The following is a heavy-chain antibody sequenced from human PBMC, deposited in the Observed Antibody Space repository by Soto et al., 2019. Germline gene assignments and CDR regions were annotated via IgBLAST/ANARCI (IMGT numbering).Heavy chain of an antibody. CDR3: AKTRGQYCSGGSCPHYYYGMDV. J-gene: IGHJ6*02. CDR1: GFTFSSYT. D-gene: IGHD2-15*01. Sequence: GSLILSCEASGFTFSSYTMNWVRQAPGKGLEWVSAISGSGGSTYYADSVKGRFTISRDNSKNTLYLQMNSLRAEDTAVYYCAKTRGQYCSGGSCPHYYYGMDVWGQGTTVTV. CDR2: ISGSGGST. V-gene: IGHV3-23*01.